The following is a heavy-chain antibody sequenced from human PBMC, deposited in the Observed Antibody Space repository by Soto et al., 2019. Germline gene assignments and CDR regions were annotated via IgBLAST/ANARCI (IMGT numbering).Heavy chain of an antibody. CDR1: SGSFSGYY. D-gene: IGHD6-6*01. Sequence: PSETLSLTCPIYSGSFSGYYWSWIRQPPGKGLEWIGEISQSGNTNYSPSLKSRVSISIDTSKKRFSLNLASVSAADTAVYYCARAPKVSGSSQTRPDFWGQGTLVTVYS. CDR2: ISQSGNT. CDR3: ARAPKVSGSSQTRPDF. J-gene: IGHJ4*02. V-gene: IGHV4-34*01.